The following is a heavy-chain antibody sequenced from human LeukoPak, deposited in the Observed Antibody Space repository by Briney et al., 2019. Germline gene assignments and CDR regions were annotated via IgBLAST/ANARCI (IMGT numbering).Heavy chain of an antibody. Sequence: PGGSLRLSCAASGFTFSDYDMNWVRQTPGKGLEWVSQISRSGTTIYYADSVRGRFTISRDNAKNSLFLQMNSLRADDTAVYYCATYDYGDYKVFDKWGQGTMVTVSS. CDR1: GFTFSDYD. CDR3: ATYDYGDYKVFDK. D-gene: IGHD4-17*01. V-gene: IGHV3-48*03. J-gene: IGHJ3*02. CDR2: ISRSGTTI.